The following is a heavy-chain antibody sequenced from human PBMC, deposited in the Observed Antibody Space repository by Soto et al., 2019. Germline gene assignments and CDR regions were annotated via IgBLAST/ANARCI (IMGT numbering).Heavy chain of an antibody. CDR1: GGTLSSYY. D-gene: IGHD6-19*01. CDR2: IYYSGST. V-gene: IGHV4-59*01. Sequence: PSETLSLTCTVSGGTLSSYYWRLIRQPPGNGLECIWYIYYSGSTNYNPSLKSRVTISVDTSKYQFSLKLSSMTAPDTAVYYCARSLRRRLVRYYGMDVWGQGSTVNVSS. CDR3: ARSLRRRLVRYYGMDV. J-gene: IGHJ6*02.